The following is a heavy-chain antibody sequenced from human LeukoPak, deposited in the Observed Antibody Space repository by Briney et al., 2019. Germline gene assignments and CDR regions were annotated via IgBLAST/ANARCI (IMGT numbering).Heavy chain of an antibody. D-gene: IGHD3-9*01. CDR3: AKDLGISTVTHDILTPNWFDP. CDR2: INSDGSST. J-gene: IGHJ5*02. V-gene: IGHV3-74*01. Sequence: QPGGSLRLSCAASGFTFSSYWMHWVRQAPGKGLVWVSRINSDGSSTSYADSVKGRFTISRDNSKNTLYLQMNSLRAEDTAVYYCAKDLGISTVTHDILTPNWFDPWGQGTLVTVSS. CDR1: GFTFSSYW.